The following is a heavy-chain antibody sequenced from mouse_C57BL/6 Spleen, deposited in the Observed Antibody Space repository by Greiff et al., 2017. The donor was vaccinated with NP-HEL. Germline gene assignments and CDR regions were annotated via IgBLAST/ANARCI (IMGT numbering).Heavy chain of an antibody. D-gene: IGHD1-1*02. Sequence: QVQLQQPGAELAKPGASVKLSCKASGYTFTSYWMHWVKQRPGQGLEWIGMIHPNSGSTNYNEKFKSKATLTVDKSSSTAYMQLSSLTSEDSAVYYCARESSYYVQWFACWGQGTLVTVAA. CDR3: ARESSYYVQWFAC. CDR1: GYTFTSYW. V-gene: IGHV1-64*01. CDR2: IHPNSGST. J-gene: IGHJ3*01.